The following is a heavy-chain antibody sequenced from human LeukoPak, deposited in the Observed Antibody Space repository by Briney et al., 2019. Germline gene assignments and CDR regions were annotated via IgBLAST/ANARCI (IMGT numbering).Heavy chain of an antibody. CDR1: GGSISTYY. J-gene: IGHJ4*02. CDR2: IYYSGSA. V-gene: IGHV4-59*01. Sequence: TETLSLTCTVSGGSISTYYWSWIRQPPGKGLEWIGYIYYSGSANYNPSLKSRVTISVDTSKNQFSLKLSSVTAADTAVYYCARSYGSGNYFDYWGQGTLVTVSS. D-gene: IGHD3-10*01. CDR3: ARSYGSGNYFDY.